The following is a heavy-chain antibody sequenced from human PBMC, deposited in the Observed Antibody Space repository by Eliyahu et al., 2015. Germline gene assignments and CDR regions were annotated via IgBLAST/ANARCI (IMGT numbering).Heavy chain of an antibody. Sequence: EVQLVQSGAEVKKPGXSLRISCKGSGXSFTSYWITWVPQMPGRGLEWMGYIDPSDSYTKYSPTFQGHVTISTDKSISTAYLHWSSLKASDTAIYYCASRIAGTYDVDYWGQGTLVTVAS. J-gene: IGHJ4*02. CDR3: ASRIAGTYDVDY. CDR2: IDPSDSYT. CDR1: GXSFTSYW. D-gene: IGHD1-7*01. V-gene: IGHV5-10-1*03.